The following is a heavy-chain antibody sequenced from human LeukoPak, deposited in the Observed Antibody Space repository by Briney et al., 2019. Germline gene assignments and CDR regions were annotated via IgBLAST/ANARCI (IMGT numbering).Heavy chain of an antibody. Sequence: SQTLSLTCAISGDSVSRNSAVWNWIRQSPSRGLEWLGRTYYRSKWYNEYAVSVRGRITINPDTSKNHFSLQLNSVTPEDTAVYYCAGPCGTGAPGCSHWGQGTLVTVSS. V-gene: IGHV6-1*01. CDR2: TYYRSKWYN. D-gene: IGHD2-15*01. CDR1: GDSVSRNSAV. CDR3: AGPCGTGAPGCSH. J-gene: IGHJ4*02.